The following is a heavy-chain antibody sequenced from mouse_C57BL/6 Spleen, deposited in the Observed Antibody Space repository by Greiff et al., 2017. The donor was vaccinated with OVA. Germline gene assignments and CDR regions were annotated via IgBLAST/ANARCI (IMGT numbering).Heavy chain of an antibody. V-gene: IGHV1-50*01. Sequence: QVQLQQSGAELVKPGASVKLSCKASGYTFTSYWMQWVKQRPGQGLEWIGEIDPSDSYTNYNQKFKGKATLTVDTSSSTAYIHLSSLASEGSAVYYCARRDWGYWGQGTSVTVSS. J-gene: IGHJ4*01. CDR3: ARRDWGY. CDR1: GYTFTSYW. CDR2: IDPSDSYT.